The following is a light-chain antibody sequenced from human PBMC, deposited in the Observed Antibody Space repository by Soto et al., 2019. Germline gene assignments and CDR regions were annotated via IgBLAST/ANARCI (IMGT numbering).Light chain of an antibody. CDR1: RYINTR. V-gene: IGKV3D-15*03. CDR2: QTS. J-gene: IGKJ1*01. Sequence: EIVMTQSPVTLSASPGERVTLSCRTSRYINTRLAWYQHRPGQAPRLLIYQTSIRAAGIPARFSASGSGTDFTLTISDVQPEDFALYYCHQRQSWPRTFGQGTKVDIK. CDR3: HQRQSWPRT.